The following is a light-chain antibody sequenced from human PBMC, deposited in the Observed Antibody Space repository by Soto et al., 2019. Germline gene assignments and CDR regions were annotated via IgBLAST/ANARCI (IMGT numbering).Light chain of an antibody. V-gene: IGKV3-20*01. Sequence: EIVLPQSPGTLSLSPGERATLDCRASQSVSSSYFAWYQHKPGQAPRLLIYGASSRATGIPDRFSGSGSGTDFTFTISRLEPEDFAVYYCQQYDSSLFTFGHGTKVDIK. CDR2: GAS. J-gene: IGKJ3*01. CDR1: QSVSSSY. CDR3: QQYDSSLFT.